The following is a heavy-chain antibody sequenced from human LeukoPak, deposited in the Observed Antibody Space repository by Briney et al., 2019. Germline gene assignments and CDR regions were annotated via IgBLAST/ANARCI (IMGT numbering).Heavy chain of an antibody. CDR3: AKGAGYSSGWYGY. CDR1: GFTFDDYA. D-gene: IGHD6-19*01. J-gene: IGHJ4*02. Sequence: GGSLRLSCAASGFTFDDYAMHWVRQAPGKGLEWVSGISWNSGSIGYADSVKGRFTISRDNVKNSLYLQMNSLRAEDTALYYCAKGAGYSSGWYGYWGQGTLVTVSS. V-gene: IGHV3-9*01. CDR2: ISWNSGSI.